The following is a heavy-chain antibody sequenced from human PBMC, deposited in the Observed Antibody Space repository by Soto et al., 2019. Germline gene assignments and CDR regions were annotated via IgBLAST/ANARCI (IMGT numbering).Heavy chain of an antibody. CDR1: GGSISSYY. Sequence: SETLSLTCTVSGGSISSYYWSWIRQPPGKGLEWIGYIYYSGSTNYNPSLKSRVTISVDTSKNQFSLYMQMNNLRAEDTAVYYCATLPPGERYFGVFDWWGQGTLVTVAS. V-gene: IGHV4-59*12. CDR2: IYYSGST. D-gene: IGHD3-3*01. CDR3: ATLPPGERYFGVFDW. J-gene: IGHJ4*02.